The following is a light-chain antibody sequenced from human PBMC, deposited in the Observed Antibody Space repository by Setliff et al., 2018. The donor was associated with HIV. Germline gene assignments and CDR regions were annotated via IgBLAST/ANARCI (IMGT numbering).Light chain of an antibody. V-gene: IGLV2-23*01. J-gene: IGLJ1*01. CDR3: CSNTGSNTYV. CDR1: SSDIGRYNL. Sequence: QSALTQPASVSGSPEQSITISCTGTSSDIGRYNLVSWYQQYPGKAPKLMIYQATKRPSGVSNRFSGSKSGNTASLTISGLQAEDEADYYCCSNTGSNTYVIGSGTKVTVL. CDR2: QAT.